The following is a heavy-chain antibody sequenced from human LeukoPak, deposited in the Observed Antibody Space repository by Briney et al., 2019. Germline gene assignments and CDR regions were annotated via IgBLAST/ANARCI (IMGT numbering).Heavy chain of an antibody. CDR3: ARDFGSAVP. V-gene: IGHV4-39*07. CDR2: IYYSGST. CDR1: GGSISSSSYY. J-gene: IGHJ5*02. D-gene: IGHD3-10*01. Sequence: LSETLSLTCTVSGGSISSSSYYWGWIRQPPGKGLEWIGSIYYSGSTYYNPSLKSRVTISVDTSKNQFSLKLSSVTAADTAVYYCARDFGSAVPWGQGTLVTVSS.